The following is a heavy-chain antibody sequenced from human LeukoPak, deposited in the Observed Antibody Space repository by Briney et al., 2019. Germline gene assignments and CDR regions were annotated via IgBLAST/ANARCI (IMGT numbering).Heavy chain of an antibody. V-gene: IGHV1-18*01. Sequence: ASVKVSCTASGYNFGNYYISWVRPAPGQGLEWMGWISGYNGKTYYAQKLQGRFTMTVDTSTTTAYMELRSLRSDDTAVFYCARTHDFWSARKGDYFDPWGQGTLVTVSS. CDR3: ARTHDFWSARKGDYFDP. J-gene: IGHJ4*02. CDR1: GYNFGNYY. D-gene: IGHD3-3*01. CDR2: ISGYNGKT.